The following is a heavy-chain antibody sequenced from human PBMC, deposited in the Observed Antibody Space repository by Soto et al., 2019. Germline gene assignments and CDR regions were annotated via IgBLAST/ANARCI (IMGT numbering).Heavy chain of an antibody. CDR1: GGSITNSKSY. J-gene: IGHJ4*02. V-gene: IGHV4-39*02. CDR2: VLYTGSA. D-gene: IGHD3-16*01. Sequence: QLQMQESGPGLVKPSETLSLTCNVSGGSITNSKSYWAWIRQPPGKGLEWVGSVLYTGSAYYTPSLQSRVTLSLDTSKNHFSLRLTSVTDAETAVYFCATPIGAHSEVEYWGQGALVAVSS. CDR3: ATPIGAHSEVEY.